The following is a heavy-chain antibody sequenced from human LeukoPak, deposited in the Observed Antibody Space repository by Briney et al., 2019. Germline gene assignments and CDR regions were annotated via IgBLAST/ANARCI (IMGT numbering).Heavy chain of an antibody. CDR3: APRVGATLGG. CDR2: ISYDGSNE. V-gene: IGHV3-30*03. D-gene: IGHD1-26*01. Sequence: GRSLRLSCAASGFTFSNYGMHWVRQAPGKGLQWVAVISYDGSNEYYADSVKGRFTISRDNSKNTLYLQMNSLRAEDTAVYYCAPRVGATLGGWGQGTLVTVSS. J-gene: IGHJ4*02. CDR1: GFTFSNYG.